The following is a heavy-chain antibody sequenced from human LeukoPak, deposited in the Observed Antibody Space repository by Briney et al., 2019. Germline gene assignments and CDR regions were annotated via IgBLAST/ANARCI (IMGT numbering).Heavy chain of an antibody. CDR3: SRAEWELRDAFDI. CDR2: IYTSGST. D-gene: IGHD1-26*01. CDR1: GGSISSGSYS. Sequence: SETLSLTCTVSGGSISSGSYSWHWTRQSAGKGLEWIGRIYTSGSTNYNPSLKSRLTISVDTSKNQFSLKLSPVTAADTAVEYCSRAEWELRDAFDIWCQGTMTVSS. J-gene: IGHJ3*02. V-gene: IGHV4-61*02.